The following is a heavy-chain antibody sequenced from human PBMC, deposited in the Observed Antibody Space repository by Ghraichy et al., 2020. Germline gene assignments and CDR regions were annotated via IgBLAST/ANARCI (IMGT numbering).Heavy chain of an antibody. CDR1: GFTFSSYA. V-gene: IGHV3-23*01. Sequence: GGSLRLSCAASGFTFSSYAMSWVRQAPGRGLEWVPAISGSGGNTYYADSVKGRFTISRDSSKNTLYLQMNSLRAEDTAVYYCAKFSSGSGFPDAFDIWGQGTMVTVSS. CDR2: ISGSGGNT. D-gene: IGHD3-10*01. CDR3: AKFSSGSGFPDAFDI. J-gene: IGHJ3*02.